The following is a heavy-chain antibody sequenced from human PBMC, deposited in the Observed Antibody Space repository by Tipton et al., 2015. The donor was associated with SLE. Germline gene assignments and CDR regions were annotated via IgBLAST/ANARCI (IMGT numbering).Heavy chain of an antibody. Sequence: SLRLSCAASGFTFSDYYMSWIRQTPGKGLEWVSFTDTGGRTTFYPDSVKGRFTISRDNSKNTLYLQMNSLRAEDTAVYYCARVIAAPPYGMDVWGQGTTVTVSS. CDR3: ARVIAAPPYGMDV. CDR1: GFTFSDYY. CDR2: TDTGGRTT. V-gene: IGHV3-11*04. J-gene: IGHJ6*02. D-gene: IGHD6-13*01.